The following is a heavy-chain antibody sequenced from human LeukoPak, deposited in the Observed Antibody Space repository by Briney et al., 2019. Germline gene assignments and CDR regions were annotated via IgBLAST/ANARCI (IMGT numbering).Heavy chain of an antibody. D-gene: IGHD2-2*01. Sequence: GGSVRLSCVASGFTFDIYAMHWVRQAPGKGLEWVAVMSYDGTNKYYADSVQGRFTIPRDNSINTVYLQMSSLRLEDTAVYYCARDQVQHCSSASCYVIDNWGPGTLVAVSS. CDR3: ARDQVQHCSSASCYVIDN. CDR1: GFTFDIYA. J-gene: IGHJ4*02. V-gene: IGHV3-30*04. CDR2: MSYDGTNK.